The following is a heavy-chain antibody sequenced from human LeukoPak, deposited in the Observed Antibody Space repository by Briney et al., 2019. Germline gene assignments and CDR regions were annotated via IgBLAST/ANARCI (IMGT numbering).Heavy chain of an antibody. CDR1: GGSISSYY. D-gene: IGHD3-16*01. J-gene: IGHJ4*02. CDR3: VTYVWGRHFDY. V-gene: IGHV4-59*01. Sequence: SETLSLTCTVSGGSISSYYWSWIRQPPGKGLEWIGYIHYSGSTNYNPSLKSRVTISLDTSKNQFTLKLSSVTAADTAVYYCVTYVWGRHFDYWGQGTLVTVSS. CDR2: IHYSGST.